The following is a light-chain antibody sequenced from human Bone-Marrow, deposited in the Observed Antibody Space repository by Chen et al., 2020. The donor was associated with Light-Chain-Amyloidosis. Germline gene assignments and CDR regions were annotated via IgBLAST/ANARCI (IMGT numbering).Light chain of an antibody. J-gene: IGLJ3*02. CDR3: KVWDRSSDRRV. V-gene: IGLV3-21*02. Sequence: SYVLTQPSSVSVAPGQTATIACGGNNIGSTSVHWYQQTPGQAPLLVVYDDSDRPSGITERLAGTNAGNTDTLNISRGEDGDEAVDYWKVWDRSSDRRVFGGGTKL. CDR1: NIGSTS. CDR2: DDS.